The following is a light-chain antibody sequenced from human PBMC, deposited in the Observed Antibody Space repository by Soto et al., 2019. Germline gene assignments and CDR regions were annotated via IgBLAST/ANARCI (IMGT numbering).Light chain of an antibody. Sequence: EIVLTQSPGTLSLSPGERAALSCRASQSVGNNFLGWYQQRSGQYPRLVLYDVSKRATGIPDRFSGTASGTAFTLPISKLEPEDFAVYYYHQYATSPLTFGGGTKVEIK. CDR3: HQYATSPLT. V-gene: IGKV3-20*01. J-gene: IGKJ4*01. CDR2: DVS. CDR1: QSVGNNF.